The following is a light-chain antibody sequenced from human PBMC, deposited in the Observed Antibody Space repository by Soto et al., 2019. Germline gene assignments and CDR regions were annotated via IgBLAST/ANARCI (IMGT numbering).Light chain of an antibody. J-gene: IGKJ3*01. CDR3: QQTET. Sequence: DIQMTQSPSSLSASVGDRVTITCRASQAIHSYLNWYQQKPGKAPNLLIFATSTLQSGVPSRFSGSGSGTDFTLTISSLQAEDFATYYCQQTETFGPGTKVDIK. CDR2: ATS. V-gene: IGKV1-39*01. CDR1: QAIHSY.